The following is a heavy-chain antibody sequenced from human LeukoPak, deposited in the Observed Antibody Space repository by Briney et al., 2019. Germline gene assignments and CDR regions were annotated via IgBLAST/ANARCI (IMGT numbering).Heavy chain of an antibody. V-gene: IGHV3-66*02. CDR1: GITVSVNY. D-gene: IGHD3-3*01. Sequence: PAGGSLRLSCAASGITVSVNYMSWVRWTPGRGLDWVSVIYSGGATNYSVFVKGRFTISRDSSKNTLHLQMNRLTPEDTGVYYCASRPDLWSSSYTHRDRIDSWGQGTLVTVSS. CDR3: ASRPDLWSSSYTHRDRIDS. CDR2: IYSGGAT. J-gene: IGHJ4*02.